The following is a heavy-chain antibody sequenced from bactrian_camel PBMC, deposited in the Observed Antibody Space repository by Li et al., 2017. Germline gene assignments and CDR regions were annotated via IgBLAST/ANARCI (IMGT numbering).Heavy chain of an antibody. CDR1: GFAFSGFG. CDR2: IFSDGSIT. Sequence: HVQLVESGGGLVQSGGSLRLSCAASGFAFSGFGMTWVRQAPGKGLEWVSGIFSDGSITYYADSVNGRFTISRDNAKGTLYLQMNSLKTEVTAVYYCATAQSGGWLVPADWGQGTQVTVS. CDR3: ATAQSGGWLVPAD. J-gene: IGHJ4*01. V-gene: IGHV3S7*01. D-gene: IGHD3*01.